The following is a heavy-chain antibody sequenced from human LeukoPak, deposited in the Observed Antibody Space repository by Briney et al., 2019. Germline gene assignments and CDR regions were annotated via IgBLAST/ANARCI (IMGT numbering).Heavy chain of an antibody. D-gene: IGHD6-13*01. Sequence: GGSLRLSCAASGFTFTNAWTSWVRQVPGKGLEWVGRIKPRADGGTTDYAAPVKGRFTISRDDSKTTLYLQMNSLKTEDTAVYSFSASATPGLGYWGQGTLVTVSS. J-gene: IGHJ4*02. CDR2: IKPRADGGTT. CDR1: GFTFTNAW. V-gene: IGHV3-15*01. CDR3: SASATPGLGY.